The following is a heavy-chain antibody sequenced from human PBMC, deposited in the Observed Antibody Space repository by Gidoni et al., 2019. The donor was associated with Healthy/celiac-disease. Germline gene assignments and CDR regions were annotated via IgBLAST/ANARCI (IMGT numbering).Heavy chain of an antibody. Sequence: QVQLVESGGGVVQPGRSLRLSCAASGFTFSSYGMHWVRQAPGTGLGWVAVIWYDGSNKYYADSVKGRFTISRDNSKNTLYLQMNSLRAEDTAVYYCARDVNYDSSGYSDYFDYWGQGTLVTVSS. D-gene: IGHD3-22*01. CDR3: ARDVNYDSSGYSDYFDY. CDR1: GFTFSSYG. CDR2: IWYDGSNK. J-gene: IGHJ4*02. V-gene: IGHV3-33*01.